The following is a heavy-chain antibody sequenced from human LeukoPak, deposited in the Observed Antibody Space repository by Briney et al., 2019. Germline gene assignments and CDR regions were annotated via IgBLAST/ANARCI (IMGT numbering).Heavy chain of an antibody. D-gene: IGHD3-10*01. V-gene: IGHV3-43*01. CDR1: GFTFDDYT. CDR2: VTWDGASA. J-gene: IGHJ4*02. Sequence: GGSLRLSCAASGFTFDDYTMHWVRHVPGKGLEWVSFVTWDGASAYYADAVKGRFTISRDNGKNSLYLQMNSLRAEDTAIYYCAKDEGGGLFYFDYWGRGTLVTVSS. CDR3: AKDEGGGLFYFDY.